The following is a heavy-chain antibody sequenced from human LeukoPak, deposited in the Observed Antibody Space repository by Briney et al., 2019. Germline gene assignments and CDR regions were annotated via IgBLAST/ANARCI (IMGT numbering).Heavy chain of an antibody. Sequence: GGSLRLSCAASGFTFDHYAMHCVRHAPGKGLEWVSSISWNSATIGYADSVRGRFTISRDNAKNSLYLQMNSLRAEDTAFYYCAKDVWPYTYYYDTHPLGGGFDSWGQGTLVTVSS. V-gene: IGHV3-9*01. J-gene: IGHJ4*02. CDR3: AKDVWPYTYYYDTHPLGGGFDS. D-gene: IGHD3-22*01. CDR1: GFTFDHYA. CDR2: ISWNSATI.